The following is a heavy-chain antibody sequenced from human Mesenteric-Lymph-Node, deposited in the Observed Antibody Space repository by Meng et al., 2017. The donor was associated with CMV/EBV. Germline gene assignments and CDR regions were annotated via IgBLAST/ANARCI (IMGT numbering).Heavy chain of an antibody. V-gene: IGHV3-33*06. CDR3: AKDAVGAYLGSGSTQYYSDN. CDR2: IWFDGRKE. Sequence: GGSLRLSCEASGFTFGSFGMHWVRQAPGKGLEWVAVIWFDGRKEYYTDSVKGRFIISRDNSKSTLFLQMNALRAEDTAIYYCAKDAVGAYLGSGSTQYYSDNWGQGTLVTVSS. D-gene: IGHD3-10*01. J-gene: IGHJ4*02. CDR1: GFTFGSFG.